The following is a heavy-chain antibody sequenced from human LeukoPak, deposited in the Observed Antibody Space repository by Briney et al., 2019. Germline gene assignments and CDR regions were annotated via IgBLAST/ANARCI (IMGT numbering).Heavy chain of an antibody. D-gene: IGHD6-13*01. V-gene: IGHV4-4*02. CDR1: GGSINNNDWWNW. CDR3: ATEEDSSSWYFDY. CDR2: IFHSGSS. Sequence: SETLSLTCTVSGGSINNNDWWNWWSWVRQPPGKGLEWIGEIFHSGSSNYNPSLKSRVTISVDKSKNQFSLKLSSVTAADTAVYYCATEEDSSSWYFDYWGQETLVTVSS. J-gene: IGHJ4*02.